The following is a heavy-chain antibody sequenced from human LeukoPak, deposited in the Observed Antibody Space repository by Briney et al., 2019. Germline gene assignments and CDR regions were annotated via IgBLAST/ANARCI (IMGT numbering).Heavy chain of an antibody. CDR1: GYTFTGYY. CDR2: INPNSGGT. J-gene: IGHJ4*02. D-gene: IGHD6-13*01. V-gene: IGHV1-2*02. CDR3: ARDESSSWTLVFDY. Sequence: ASVKVSCKASGYTFTGYYMHWVRQAPGQGLEWMGWINPNSGGTNYAQKFQGRVTMTRDTSISTAYMELSRLRSDGTAVYYYARDESSSWTLVFDYWGQGTLVTVSS.